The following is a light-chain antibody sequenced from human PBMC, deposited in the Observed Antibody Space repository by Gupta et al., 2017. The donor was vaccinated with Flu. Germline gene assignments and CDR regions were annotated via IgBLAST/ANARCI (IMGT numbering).Light chain of an antibody. CDR1: IGDLGGYNN. CDR2: EVS. J-gene: IGLJ2*01. V-gene: IGLV2-14*01. Sequence: TISCTGSIGDLGGYNNVSWYQQHPAKAPKLIMFEVSNRPSGGSNRFTGSKSGNKASLTISGLQAEDEADDYCSSYTNTNTLGVFGGGTKLTVL. CDR3: SSYTNTNTLGV.